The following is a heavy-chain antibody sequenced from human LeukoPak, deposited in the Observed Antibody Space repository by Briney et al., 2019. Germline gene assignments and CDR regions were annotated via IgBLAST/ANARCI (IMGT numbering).Heavy chain of an antibody. D-gene: IGHD2-8*01. V-gene: IGHV3-7*01. CDR2: IKEDGSEN. J-gene: IGHJ4*02. Sequence: PGGSLRLSCAASGFLFNSHRMSWVRQSPGRGLEWVANIKEDGSENTYVASVKGRFTISRDNAKNSVYLQMNSLSVEDTAVYYCAAAPNSKYFDYWGQGNLVTVS. CDR1: GFLFNSHR. CDR3: AAAPNSKYFDY.